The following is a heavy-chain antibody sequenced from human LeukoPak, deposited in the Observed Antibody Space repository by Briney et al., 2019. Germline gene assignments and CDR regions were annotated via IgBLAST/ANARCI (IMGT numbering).Heavy chain of an antibody. V-gene: IGHV3-23*01. CDR1: GFTLSSYA. J-gene: IGHJ4*02. CDR2: IGGSGGST. Sequence: PGGSLRLSCAASGFTLSSYAMSWVRQAPGKGLEWDSSIGGSGGSTYYADSVKGRFTISRDNSKNTLYLQMNSLRAEDTAVYYCAKVETAAAATLRGFDYWGQGTLVTVSS. CDR3: AKVETAAAATLRGFDY. D-gene: IGHD6-13*01.